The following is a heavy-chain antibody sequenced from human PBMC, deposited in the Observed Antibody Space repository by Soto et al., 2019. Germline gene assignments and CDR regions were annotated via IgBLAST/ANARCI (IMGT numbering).Heavy chain of an antibody. CDR1: GGSFSGYY. V-gene: IGHV4-34*01. D-gene: IGHD4-17*01. J-gene: IGHJ4*02. Sequence: SETLSLTCAVYGGSFSGYYWSWIRQPPGKGLEWIGEINHSGSTNYNPSLKSRVTISVDTPKNQFSLKLSSVTAADTAVYYCARRYGANFDYWGQGTLVTVSS. CDR2: INHSGST. CDR3: ARRYGANFDY.